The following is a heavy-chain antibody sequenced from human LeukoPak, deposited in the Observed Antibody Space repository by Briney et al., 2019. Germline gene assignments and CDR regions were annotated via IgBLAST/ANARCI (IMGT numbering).Heavy chain of an antibody. Sequence: PGGSLRLSCAASGFTFSSFAMTWVRQAPGKGLEWVSGFDGNGPNTYYADSVKGRFTISRDNSKNTLYLQMNSLRAEDTAVYYCAKDGRAVAGSLDYWGQGTLVTVSS. D-gene: IGHD6-19*01. J-gene: IGHJ4*02. CDR2: FDGNGPNT. CDR3: AKDGRAVAGSLDY. CDR1: GFTFSSFA. V-gene: IGHV3-23*01.